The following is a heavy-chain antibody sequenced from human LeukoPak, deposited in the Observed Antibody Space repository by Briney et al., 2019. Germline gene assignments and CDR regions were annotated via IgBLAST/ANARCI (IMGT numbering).Heavy chain of an antibody. D-gene: IGHD3-22*01. J-gene: IGHJ3*02. CDR3: AGVGGYYYSNDAFDI. V-gene: IGHV3-48*01. Sequence: GGSLRLSCAASEFTFSNYAMNWVRQAPGKGREWVSYISSSSSTIYYADSVKGRFTISRDNAKNSLYLQMNSLRAEDTAVYYCAGVGGYYYSNDAFDIWGQGTMVTVSS. CDR2: ISSSSSTI. CDR1: EFTFSNYA.